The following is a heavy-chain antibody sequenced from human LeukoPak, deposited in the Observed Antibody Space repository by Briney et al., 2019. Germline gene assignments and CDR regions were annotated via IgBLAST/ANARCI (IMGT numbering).Heavy chain of an antibody. J-gene: IGHJ1*01. CDR2: IYHTGTT. Sequence: KPSETLSLTCTVSGGSLSPYYWTWIRQPPRKGLEWIGYIYHTGTTRYNPSLNSRVNISVETSKNQFSLRLNSVTAADTAIYYCARLGSGDHGNIPHWGQGTLVTVSS. CDR3: ARLGSGDHGNIPH. CDR1: GGSLSPYY. D-gene: IGHD1-26*01. V-gene: IGHV4-59*08.